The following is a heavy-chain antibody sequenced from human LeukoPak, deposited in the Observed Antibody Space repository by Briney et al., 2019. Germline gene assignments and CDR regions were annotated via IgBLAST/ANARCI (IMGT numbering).Heavy chain of an antibody. Sequence: PGGSLRLSCAASGFTFSYYGIHWVRQAPGKGLEWVSFIQSDGSTEDYSDSVKGRFTVSRDNSKNTVYLQMNSLRTEHTAMYFCGRELSQTSPVGGLELRGQGTLLTVPS. J-gene: IGHJ4*02. D-gene: IGHD3-10*01. CDR3: GRELSQTSPVGGLEL. CDR1: GFTFSYYG. CDR2: IQSDGSTE. V-gene: IGHV3-30*02.